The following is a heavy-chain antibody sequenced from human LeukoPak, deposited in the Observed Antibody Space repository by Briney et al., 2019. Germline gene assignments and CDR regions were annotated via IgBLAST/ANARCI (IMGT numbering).Heavy chain of an antibody. CDR2: IYYSGST. CDR3: ARLVYGQQLGGPLNWFDP. J-gene: IGHJ5*02. Sequence: SETLSLTCTVSGGSISSGSYYWSWIRQPPGRGLEWIGYIYYSGSTNYNPSLKSRVTISVDTSKNQFSLKLSSVTAADTAVYYCARLVYGQQLGGPLNWFDPWGQGTLVTVSS. V-gene: IGHV4-61*01. D-gene: IGHD6-13*01. CDR1: GGSISSGSYY.